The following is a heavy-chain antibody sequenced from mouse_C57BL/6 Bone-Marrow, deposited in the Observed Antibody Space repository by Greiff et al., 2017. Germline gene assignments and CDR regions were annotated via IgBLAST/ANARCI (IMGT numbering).Heavy chain of an antibody. CDR1: GFTFSSYG. J-gene: IGHJ3*01. CDR2: ISSGGSYT. V-gene: IGHV5-6*01. D-gene: IGHD2-4*01. Sequence: EVMVVESGGDLVKPGGSLKLSCAASGFTFSSYGMSWVRQTPDKRLEWVATISSGGSYTYYPDSVKGRFTISRDNAKNTLYLQMSSLKSEDTAMYYFAIMITTFAYWGQGTLVIVSA. CDR3: AIMITTFAY.